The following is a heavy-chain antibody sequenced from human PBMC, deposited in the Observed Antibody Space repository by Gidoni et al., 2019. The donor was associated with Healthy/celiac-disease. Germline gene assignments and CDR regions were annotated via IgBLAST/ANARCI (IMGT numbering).Heavy chain of an antibody. J-gene: IGHJ6*02. D-gene: IGHD3-22*01. V-gene: IGHV3-48*02. Sequence: EVQLVESGGGLVQPGGSLRLSCAASGFTFSSYSMNWVRQAPGKGLEWVSYISSSSSTIYYADSVKGRFTISRDNAKNSLYLQMNSLRDEDTAVYYCARDWGYYDSSGYYYGTYYYGMDVWGQGTTVTVSS. CDR1: GFTFSSYS. CDR2: ISSSSSTI. CDR3: ARDWGYYDSSGYYYGTYYYGMDV.